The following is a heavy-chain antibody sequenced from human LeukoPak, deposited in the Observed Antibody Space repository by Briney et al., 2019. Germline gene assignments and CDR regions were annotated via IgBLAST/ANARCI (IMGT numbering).Heavy chain of an antibody. CDR1: GFAFSSYG. CDR2: IWYDGSNK. V-gene: IGHV3-33*01. J-gene: IGHJ4*02. CDR3: ARDLCSSTSCYAGLDY. D-gene: IGHD2-2*01. Sequence: GGSLRLSCAASGFAFSSYGMHWVRQAPGKGLEWVAVIWYDGSNKYYADSVKGRFTISRDNSKNTLYLQMNSLRAEDTAVYYCARDLCSSTSCYAGLDYWGQGPLVTVSS.